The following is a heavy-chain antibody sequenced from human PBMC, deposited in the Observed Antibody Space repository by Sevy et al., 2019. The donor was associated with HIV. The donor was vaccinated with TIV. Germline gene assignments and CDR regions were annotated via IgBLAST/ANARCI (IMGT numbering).Heavy chain of an antibody. CDR3: ARLLRNCGDYEGYYFDY. D-gene: IGHD4-17*01. CDR2: IYYSGST. V-gene: IGHV4-39*01. J-gene: IGHJ4*02. Sequence: SETLSLTCTVSGGSISSSSYYWGWIRQPPGKGLEWIGSIYYSGSTYYNPSLKSRVTISVDTSKNQFSLKLSSVTAADTAVYYCARLLRNCGDYEGYYFDYWGQGTLVTVSS. CDR1: GGSISSSSYY.